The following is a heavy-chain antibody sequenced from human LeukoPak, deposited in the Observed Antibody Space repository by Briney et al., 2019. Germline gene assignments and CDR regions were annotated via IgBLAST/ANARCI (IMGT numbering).Heavy chain of an antibody. D-gene: IGHD5-18*01. CDR3: VRHGYTASHFFLDY. CDR2: IYTTGMT. CDR1: TASTNSYY. V-gene: IGHV4-4*07. Sequence: SETLSLTCTVSTASTNSYYWGWVRQPAGRGLEWIGRIYTTGMTQYDPSLQSRVTMSVDTSQKQFSLNLRSVTAADTAIYFCVRHGYTASHFFLDYWSQGALVTVSS. J-gene: IGHJ4*02.